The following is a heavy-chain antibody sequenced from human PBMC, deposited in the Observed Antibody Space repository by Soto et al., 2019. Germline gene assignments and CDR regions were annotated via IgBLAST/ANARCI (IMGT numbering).Heavy chain of an antibody. J-gene: IGHJ4*02. Sequence: EVQLLESGGGLVQPGGSLRLSCAASGFTFSSYAMSWVRQAPGKGLEWVSAISGSGVTTYYEDSVKGRFTISRDNSKNTLYLQMNSLRAEDTAIYYCARGLYSTSWYRGSDYWGQGSLITVSS. D-gene: IGHD6-13*01. CDR2: ISGSGVTT. CDR1: GFTFSSYA. CDR3: ARGLYSTSWYRGSDY. V-gene: IGHV3-23*01.